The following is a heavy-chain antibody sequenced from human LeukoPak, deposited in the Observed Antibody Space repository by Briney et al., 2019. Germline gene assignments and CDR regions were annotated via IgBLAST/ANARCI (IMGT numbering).Heavy chain of an antibody. CDR3: ARVKRTNPEVEDPIFGVVNDSEYDAFDI. V-gene: IGHV1-69*04. J-gene: IGHJ3*02. CDR1: GGTFSSYA. D-gene: IGHD3-3*01. CDR2: IIPVLGIV. Sequence: GASVKGSCKASGGTFSSYAISWVRQAPGQGLERMGRIIPVLGIVNYAQKFQGRVTITADKSTSTAYMELSSLRFEDTAVYYCARVKRTNPEVEDPIFGVVNDSEYDAFDIWGQGTMVTVSS.